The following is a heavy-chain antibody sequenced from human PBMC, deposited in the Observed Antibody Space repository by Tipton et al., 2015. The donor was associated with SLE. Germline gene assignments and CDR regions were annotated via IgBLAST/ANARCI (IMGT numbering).Heavy chain of an antibody. V-gene: IGHV3-64D*06. Sequence: VQLVQSGGGLVQPGGSLRLSCSASGFTFSSYAMHWVRQAPGKGLEYVSAISSNGGSTYYADSVKGRFTISRDNSKNTLYLQMSSLRAEDTAVYYCVKGSSGYLDCFDYWGQGTLVTVSS. CDR2: ISSNGGST. J-gene: IGHJ4*02. D-gene: IGHD3-22*01. CDR1: GFTFSSYA. CDR3: VKGSSGYLDCFDY.